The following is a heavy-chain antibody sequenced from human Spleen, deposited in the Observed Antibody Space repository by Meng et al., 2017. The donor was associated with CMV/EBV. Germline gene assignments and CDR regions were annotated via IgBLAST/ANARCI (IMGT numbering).Heavy chain of an antibody. V-gene: IGHV1-18*01. CDR1: CYTFTNYG. J-gene: IGHJ4*02. CDR3: ARIGSVYDFWSGPDY. Sequence: FCYTFTNYGITWVRQAPGQGLEWMGWISAYNDNTNYAQKLQDRVTMTTDTSTSTAFMEMRSLRSDDTAMYYCARIGSVYDFWSGPDYWGQGTLVTVSS. D-gene: IGHD3-3*01. CDR2: ISAYNDNT.